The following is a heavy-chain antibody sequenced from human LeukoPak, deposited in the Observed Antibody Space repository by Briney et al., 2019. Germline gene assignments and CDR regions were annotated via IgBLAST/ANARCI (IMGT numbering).Heavy chain of an antibody. J-gene: IGHJ4*02. V-gene: IGHV1-69*05. CDR2: IIPMFGTA. Sequence: SVKVSYKASGGTFSSYAISWVRQAPGQGLEWMARIIPMFGTANYAQKFQGRVTITTDESKSTAYMELSSLRSEDTAVYYCARAMESYCSGGSCYYFDYWGRGTLVIVSS. CDR3: ARAMESYCSGGSCYYFDY. CDR1: GGTFSSYA. D-gene: IGHD2-15*01.